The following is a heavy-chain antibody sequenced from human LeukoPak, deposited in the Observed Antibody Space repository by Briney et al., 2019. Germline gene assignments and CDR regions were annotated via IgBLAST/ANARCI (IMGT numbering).Heavy chain of an antibody. V-gene: IGHV3-21*01. D-gene: IGHD2-15*01. J-gene: IGHJ4*02. CDR3: ARDSDIYYFDY. Sequence: PGGSLRLSCAASGFTFSSYSMNWVRQAPGKGREWVSSISSSSSYIYYADSVKGRFTISRDNAKNSLYLQMNSLRAEDTAVYYCARDSDIYYFDYWGQGTLVTVSS. CDR2: ISSSSSYI. CDR1: GFTFSSYS.